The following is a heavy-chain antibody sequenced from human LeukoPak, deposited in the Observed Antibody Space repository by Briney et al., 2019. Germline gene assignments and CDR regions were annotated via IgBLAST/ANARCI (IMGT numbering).Heavy chain of an antibody. CDR2: INPNSGGT. CDR3: ASLSTDHYYDSSGPPCL. J-gene: IGHJ4*02. Sequence: REASVKVSCKASGYTFTGYYMHWVRQAPGQGLEWMGWINPNSGGTNYAQKFQGRVTMTRDTSISTAYMELSRLRSDDTAVYYCASLSTDHYYDSSGPPCLWGQGTLVTVSS. CDR1: GYTFTGYY. D-gene: IGHD3-22*01. V-gene: IGHV1-2*02.